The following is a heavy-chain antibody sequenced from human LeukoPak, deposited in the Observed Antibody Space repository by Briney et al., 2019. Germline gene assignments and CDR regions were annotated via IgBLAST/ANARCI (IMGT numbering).Heavy chain of an antibody. J-gene: IGHJ4*02. CDR2: IYYSGST. CDR3: ARSPGALLWLGELFRGFDY. V-gene: IGHV4-59*01. Sequence: VKPSETLSLTCTVSGGSISSYYWSWIRQPPGKGLEWIGYIYYSGSTNYNPSLKSRVTISVDTSKNQFSLKLSSVTAADTAVYYCARSPGALLWLGELFRGFDYWGQGTLVTVSS. CDR1: GGSISSYY. D-gene: IGHD3-10*01.